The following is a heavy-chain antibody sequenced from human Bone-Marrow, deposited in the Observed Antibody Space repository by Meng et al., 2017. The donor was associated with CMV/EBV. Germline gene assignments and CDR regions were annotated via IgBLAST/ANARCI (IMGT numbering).Heavy chain of an antibody. CDR3: TTGLSVAPDYYGMEV. Sequence: GESLKISCAASGFTFSNAWMSWVRQAPGKGLEWVGRIKSKTDGGTTDYAAPVKGRFTISRDDSKNTLYLQMNSLKTEDTAVYYCTTGLSVAPDYYGMEVWGQGTMVTVSS. D-gene: IGHD2-15*01. CDR2: IKSKTDGGTT. J-gene: IGHJ6*02. V-gene: IGHV3-15*01. CDR1: GFTFSNAW.